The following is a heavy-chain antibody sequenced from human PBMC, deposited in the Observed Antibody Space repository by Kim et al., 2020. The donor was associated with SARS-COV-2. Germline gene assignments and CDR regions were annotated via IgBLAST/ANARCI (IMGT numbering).Heavy chain of an antibody. CDR2: IKSKTDGGTT. CDR1: GFTFSNAW. Sequence: GGSLRLSCAASGFTFSNAWMSWVRQAPGKGLEWVGRIKSKTDGGTTDYAAPVKGRFTISRDDSKNTLYLQMNSLKTEDTAVYYCTTGGVFCSSTSCYGDYYYYYGMDVWGQGTTVTVSS. V-gene: IGHV3-15*01. D-gene: IGHD2-2*01. CDR3: TTGGVFCSSTSCYGDYYYYYGMDV. J-gene: IGHJ6*02.